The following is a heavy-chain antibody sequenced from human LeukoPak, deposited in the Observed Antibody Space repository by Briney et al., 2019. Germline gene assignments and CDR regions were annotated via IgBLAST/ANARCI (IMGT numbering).Heavy chain of an antibody. CDR3: ARGMATTRNY. D-gene: IGHD5-24*01. CDR2: ISSSSGYI. J-gene: IGHJ4*02. Sequence: GGSLRLSCAASGFTFSSYSMNWVRQAPGKGLEWVSSISSSSGYIYYADSVKGRFTISRDNAKNSLYLQMNSLRAEDTAVYYCARGMATTRNYWGQGTLVTVSS. CDR1: GFTFSSYS. V-gene: IGHV3-21*01.